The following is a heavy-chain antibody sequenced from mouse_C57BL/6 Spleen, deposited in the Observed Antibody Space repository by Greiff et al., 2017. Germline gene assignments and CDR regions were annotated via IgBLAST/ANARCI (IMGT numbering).Heavy chain of an antibody. D-gene: IGHD2-3*01. CDR3: ARQGHDNYAMDY. J-gene: IGHJ4*01. CDR1: GYTFTSYW. Sequence: VKLMESGAELVKPGASVKLSCKASGYTFTSYWMQWVKQRPGQGLEWIGEIDPSDSYTNYNQKFKGKATLTVDTSSSTAYMQLSSLTSEDSAVYYCARQGHDNYAMDYWGQGTSVTVSS. V-gene: IGHV1-50*01. CDR2: IDPSDSYT.